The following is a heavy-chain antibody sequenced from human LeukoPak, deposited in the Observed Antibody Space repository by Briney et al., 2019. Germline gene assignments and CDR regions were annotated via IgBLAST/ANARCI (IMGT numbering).Heavy chain of an antibody. CDR2: IYHSGST. CDR3: AGPFGEKAFGAFDI. V-gene: IGHV4-34*01. D-gene: IGHD3-10*01. CDR1: GGSFSGYY. J-gene: IGHJ3*02. Sequence: SETLSLTCAVYGGSFSGYYWSWIRQPPGKGLEWIGEIYHSGSTNYNPSLKSRVTISVDKSKNQFSLKLSSVSAADTAVYYCAGPFGEKAFGAFDIWGQGTMVTVSS.